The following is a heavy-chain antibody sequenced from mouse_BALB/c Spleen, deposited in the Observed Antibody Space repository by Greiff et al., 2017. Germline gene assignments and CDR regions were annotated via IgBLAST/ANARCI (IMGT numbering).Heavy chain of an antibody. Sequence: VQVVESGPGLVAPSQSLSITCTVSGFSLTSYGVHWVRQPPGKGLEWLGVIWAGGSTNYNSALMSRLSISKDNSKSQVFLKMNSLQTDDTAMYYCARDLGRRFAYWGQGTLVTVSA. CDR2: IWAGGST. D-gene: IGHD4-1*01. CDR1: GFSLTSYG. V-gene: IGHV2-9*02. CDR3: ARDLGRRFAY. J-gene: IGHJ3*01.